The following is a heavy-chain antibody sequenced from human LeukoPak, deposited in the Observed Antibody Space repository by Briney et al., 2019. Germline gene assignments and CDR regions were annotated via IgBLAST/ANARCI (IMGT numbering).Heavy chain of an antibody. J-gene: IGHJ4*02. CDR2: ISGSGDRT. V-gene: IGHV3-23*01. Sequence: QAGGSLRLSCAASGFTFSSNAMSWVRQVPGEGLEWVSAISGSGDRTYYADSVKGRFTVSRENSKNTLHLQMNRLRVEDTAIYYCAKEFHGGNAGTLGFDYWGQGTLVTVSS. CDR3: AKEFHGGNAGTLGFDY. CDR1: GFTFSSNA. D-gene: IGHD4-23*01.